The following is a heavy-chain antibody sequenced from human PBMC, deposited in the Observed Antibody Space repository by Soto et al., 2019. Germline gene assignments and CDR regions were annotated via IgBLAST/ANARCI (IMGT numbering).Heavy chain of an antibody. CDR1: GFTFSTYT. D-gene: IGHD2-8*01. J-gene: IGHJ4*02. V-gene: IGHV3-23*01. CDR3: ANDRQADGLWPFDH. CDR2: IIQSGET. Sequence: EVLLLESGGGLVQSGGSLRLTCAASGFTFSTYTMSWVRQAPGEVLEWVSGIIQSGETFYADSVKGRFTISRDNSNNLLYLQMHSLRADDTAVYYCANDRQADGLWPFDHWGQGTLVTVSS.